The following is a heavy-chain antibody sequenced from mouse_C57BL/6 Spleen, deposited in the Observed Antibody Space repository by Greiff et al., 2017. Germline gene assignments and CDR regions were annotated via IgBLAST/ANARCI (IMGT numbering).Heavy chain of an antibody. Sequence: VHVKQSGTVLARPGASVKMSCKTSGYTFTSYWMHWVKQRPGQGLEWIGAIYPGNSDTSYNQKFKGKAKLTAVTSASTACMELSSLTNEDSAVYYCTGYGSSPGFAYWGQGTLVTVSA. D-gene: IGHD1-1*01. V-gene: IGHV1-5*01. J-gene: IGHJ3*01. CDR1: GYTFTSYW. CDR3: TGYGSSPGFAY. CDR2: IYPGNSDT.